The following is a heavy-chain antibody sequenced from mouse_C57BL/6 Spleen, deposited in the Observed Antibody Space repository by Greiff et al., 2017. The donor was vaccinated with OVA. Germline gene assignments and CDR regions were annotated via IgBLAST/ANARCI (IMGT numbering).Heavy chain of an antibody. D-gene: IGHD1-1*01. J-gene: IGHJ2*01. CDR1: GYTFTSYW. V-gene: IGHV1-74*01. CDR3: ASFITTVVAFDY. CDR2: IHPSDSDT. Sequence: QVHVKQPGAELVKPGASVKVSCKASGYTFTSYWMHWVKQRPGQGLEWIGRIHPSDSDTNYNQKFKGKATLTVDKSSSTAYMQLSSLTSEDSAVYYCASFITTVVAFDYWGQGTTLTVSS.